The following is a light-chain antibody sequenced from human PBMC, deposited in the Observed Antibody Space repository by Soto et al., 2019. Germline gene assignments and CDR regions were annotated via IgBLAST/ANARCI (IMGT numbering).Light chain of an antibody. J-gene: IGKJ4*01. Sequence: QMTQSPSSLFASVGDIVTITCRASQSISSHLNWYQQKVGQTPRLLIYAASTLQSEVPPRFSGSGSGTEFTLTISGLQREDFATYYCQQSHSAPLTFGGGTKIQI. CDR1: QSISSH. CDR3: QQSHSAPLT. V-gene: IGKV1-39*01. CDR2: AAS.